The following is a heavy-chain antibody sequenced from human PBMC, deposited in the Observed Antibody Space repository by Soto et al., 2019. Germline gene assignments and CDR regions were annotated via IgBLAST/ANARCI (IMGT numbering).Heavy chain of an antibody. D-gene: IGHD2-21*02. CDR3: AKAVHDFDAFDI. CDR2: MSYDGSNK. CDR1: GFTFSSYG. Sequence: QVQLVESGGGVVQPGRSLRLSCAASGFTFSSYGMHWVRQAPGKGLEWVAVMSYDGSNKYYADSVKGRFTISRDNSKNTLYLQMNSLRAEDTAVYYCAKAVHDFDAFDIWGQGTMVTVSS. V-gene: IGHV3-30*18. J-gene: IGHJ3*02.